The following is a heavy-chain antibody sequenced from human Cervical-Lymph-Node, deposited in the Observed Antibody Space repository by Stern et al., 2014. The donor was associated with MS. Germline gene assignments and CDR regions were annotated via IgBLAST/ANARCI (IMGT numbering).Heavy chain of an antibody. D-gene: IGHD2-2*01. Sequence: EVQLVQSGAEVKKPGESLKISCKGSGYSFTSYWIGWVRQVPGKGLEWMGIINPGDSDTRYSPSFQGQATISADKSISTAYLQWSSLKASDTAMYYCARRHCSSRRCGWFDPWGQGTLVTVSS. CDR3: ARRHCSSRRCGWFDP. CDR1: GYSFTSYW. V-gene: IGHV5-51*01. J-gene: IGHJ5*02. CDR2: INPGDSDT.